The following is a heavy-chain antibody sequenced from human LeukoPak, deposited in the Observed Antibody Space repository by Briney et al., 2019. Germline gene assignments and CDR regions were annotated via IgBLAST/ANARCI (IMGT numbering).Heavy chain of an antibody. CDR3: AKENYDFRSGYSNWFDS. D-gene: IGHD3-3*01. J-gene: IGHJ5*01. CDR1: GFTFRSYG. CDR2: IRNDGNEE. Sequence: GGSLRLSCAASGFTFRSYGMHWVRQAPGKGLEWVAVIRNDGNEEYYVDSVKGRFTISRDNSKKTLYLQMNDLRVEDTAVYYCAKENYDFRSGYSNWFDSWGRGTLVTVSS. V-gene: IGHV3-30*02.